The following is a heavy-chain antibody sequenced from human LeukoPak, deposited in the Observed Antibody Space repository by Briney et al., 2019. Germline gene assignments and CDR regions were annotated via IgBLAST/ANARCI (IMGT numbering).Heavy chain of an antibody. CDR2: IYYSGST. J-gene: IGHJ5*02. Sequence: SETLSLTCTVSGGSISSSSYYWGWIRQPPGKGLEWIGSIYYSGSTYYNPSLKSRVTISVDTSKNQFSLKLSSVTAADTAVYYCARNRVPLYCSSTSCYGNWFDPWGQGTLVTVSS. D-gene: IGHD2-2*01. CDR1: GGSISSSSYY. V-gene: IGHV4-39*01. CDR3: ARNRVPLYCSSTSCYGNWFDP.